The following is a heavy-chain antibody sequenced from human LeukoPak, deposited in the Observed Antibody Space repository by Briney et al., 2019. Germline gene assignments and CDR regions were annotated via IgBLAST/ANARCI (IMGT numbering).Heavy chain of an antibody. CDR1: GFTVSSNY. CDR2: ISGSGGST. J-gene: IGHJ5*02. Sequence: GGSLRLSCAASGFTVSSNYMSWVRQAPGKGLEWVSAISGSGGSTYYADSVKGRFTISRDNSKNTLYLQMNSLRAEDTAVYYCAKDGGYSYGYLSWFDPWGQGTLVTVSS. CDR3: AKDGGYSYGYLSWFDP. D-gene: IGHD5-18*01. V-gene: IGHV3-23*01.